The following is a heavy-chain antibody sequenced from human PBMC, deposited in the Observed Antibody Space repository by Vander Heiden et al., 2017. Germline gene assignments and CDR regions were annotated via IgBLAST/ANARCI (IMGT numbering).Heavy chain of an antibody. D-gene: IGHD3-3*01. J-gene: IGHJ6*02. V-gene: IGHV1-2*02. CDR1: GYTFTGYY. CDR2: INPNSGGT. CDR3: ARDDYDFWSGLPSPRYYGMDV. Sequence: QVQLVQSGAEAKKHGASVKVSCKASGYTFTGYYIHWVRQAPGQGLEWMGWINPNSGGTNYAQKFQGRVTMTRDTSISTAYMELSRLRSDDTAVYYCARDDYDFWSGLPSPRYYGMDVWGQGTTVTVSS.